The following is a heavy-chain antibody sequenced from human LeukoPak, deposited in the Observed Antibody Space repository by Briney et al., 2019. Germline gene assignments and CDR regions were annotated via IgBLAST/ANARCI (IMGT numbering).Heavy chain of an antibody. CDR1: ASTFTTYG. D-gene: IGHD6-19*01. CDR2: IWADGSNQ. Sequence: GGSQRLSCTASASTFTTYGFHWVRQAPGKGLEWVALIWADGSNQFSADSVKGRVNMARDNAKNTVYLQMDSLRVDDTAVYFCAREAVISGWSGDMDVWGQGTTVTVSS. J-gene: IGHJ6*02. V-gene: IGHV3-33*01. CDR3: AREAVISGWSGDMDV.